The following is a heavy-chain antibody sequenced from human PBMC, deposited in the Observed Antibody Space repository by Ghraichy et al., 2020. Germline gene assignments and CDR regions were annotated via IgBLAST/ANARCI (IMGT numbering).Heavy chain of an antibody. J-gene: IGHJ6*03. V-gene: IGHV3-43*01. CDR2: ISWDGGST. CDR3: AKEEPGYSTPGYYYYYMDV. D-gene: IGHD6-13*01. Sequence: GGSLRLSCAASGFTFDDYTMHWVRQAPGKGLEWVSLISWDGGSTYYADSVKGRFTISRDNSKNSLYLQMNSLRTEDTALYYCAKEEPGYSTPGYYYYYMDVWGKGTTVTVSS. CDR1: GFTFDDYT.